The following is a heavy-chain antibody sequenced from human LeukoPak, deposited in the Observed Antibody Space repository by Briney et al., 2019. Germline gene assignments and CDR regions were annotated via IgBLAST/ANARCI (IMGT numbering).Heavy chain of an antibody. V-gene: IGHV1-69*05. J-gene: IGHJ4*02. CDR3: ASGGNTYYFDY. CDR2: NIPIFCTA. D-gene: IGHD4-23*01. Sequence: SVKVSCKASGRTFSSYAISWVRQAPGQGLEWMGRNIPIFCTANYAQKFQDSVTITRGDSTSTPYMDLRSLRSDDTAVYYCASGGNTYYFDYWGQGTLVTVSS. CDR1: GRTFSSYA.